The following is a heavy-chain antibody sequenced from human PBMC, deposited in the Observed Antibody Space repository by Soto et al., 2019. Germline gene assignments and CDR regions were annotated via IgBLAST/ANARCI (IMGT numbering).Heavy chain of an antibody. Sequence: GASVKVSCKASGYTFTSYAMHWVRQAPGQRLEWMGWINAGNGNTKYSQKFQGRVTITRDTSASTAYMELSSLRSEETAVYYCARHRGSAFWSGYYMDYWGQGTLVTVSS. CDR2: INAGNGNT. D-gene: IGHD3-3*01. CDR3: ARHRGSAFWSGYYMDY. J-gene: IGHJ4*02. CDR1: GYTFTSYA. V-gene: IGHV1-3*01.